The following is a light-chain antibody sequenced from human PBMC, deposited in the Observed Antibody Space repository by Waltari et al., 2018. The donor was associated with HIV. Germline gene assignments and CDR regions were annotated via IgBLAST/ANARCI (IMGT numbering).Light chain of an antibody. Sequence: QPVVTQAPSLTVSPGGTVILTCASSAGTVTRGHCPYCFQQRPGQAPKTLIFDSNNRYSWTPARFTGSFLGGKAVLTLTGAQPEDDADYYCLLSYDGDVVFGGGTKLTVL. J-gene: IGLJ2*01. CDR3: LLSYDGDVV. V-gene: IGLV7-46*01. CDR1: AGTVTRGHC. CDR2: DSN.